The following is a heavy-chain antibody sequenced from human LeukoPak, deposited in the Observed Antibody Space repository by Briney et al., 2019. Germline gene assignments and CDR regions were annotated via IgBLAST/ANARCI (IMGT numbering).Heavy chain of an antibody. CDR2: IYTSGST. CDR1: GGSISRYY. CDR3: ARVDSSGWRGLYFDY. Sequence: SETLSLTCTVSGGSISRYYWIWIRQPAGKGLEWIGRIYTSGSTNYNPSLKSRVTMSVDTSKNQFSLKLSSVTAADTAGYYCARVDSSGWRGLYFDYWGQGTLVTVSS. J-gene: IGHJ4*02. V-gene: IGHV4-4*07. D-gene: IGHD6-19*01.